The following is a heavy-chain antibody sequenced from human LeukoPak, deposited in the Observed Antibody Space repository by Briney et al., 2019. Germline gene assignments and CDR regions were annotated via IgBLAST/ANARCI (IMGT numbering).Heavy chain of an antibody. CDR1: GFTFSSYS. D-gene: IGHD1-26*01. J-gene: IGHJ4*02. CDR3: ALLVGATLDFDS. CDR2: ITGSRNYI. V-gene: IGHV3-21*01. Sequence: SGGSLRLSCAASGFTFSSYSMNWVRQAPGKGLEWVSSITGSRNYIYYADSVKGRFTISRDNAKNSLYLQMNSLRAEDTAVYYCALLVGATLDFDSWGQGTLVTVSS.